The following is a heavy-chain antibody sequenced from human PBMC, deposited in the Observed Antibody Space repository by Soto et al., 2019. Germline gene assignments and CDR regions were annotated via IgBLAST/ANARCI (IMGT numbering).Heavy chain of an antibody. D-gene: IGHD2-2*01. J-gene: IGHJ4*02. V-gene: IGHV3-49*03. CDR1: GFTFGDYS. Sequence: EVQLVESGGGLVQPVRSLRLSCTASGFTFGDYSMSWFRQPPGKGLEWVGFIRSKGYGATTEYAASVKGRFTISRDDSKNIAYLQMNSLKTEDTAVYCCTRDEGLVVSAAIDYWGQGTLVTVSS. CDR2: IRSKGYGATT. CDR3: TRDEGLVVSAAIDY.